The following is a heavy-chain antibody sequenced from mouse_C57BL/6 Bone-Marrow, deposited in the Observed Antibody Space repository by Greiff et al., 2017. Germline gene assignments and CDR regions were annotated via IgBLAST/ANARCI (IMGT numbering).Heavy chain of an antibody. J-gene: IGHJ3*01. CDR1: GYAFSSSW. V-gene: IGHV1-82*01. D-gene: IGHD2-12*01. CDR2: IYPGDGDT. CDR3: ARKGLRRGTGFAY. Sequence: QVQLQQSGPELVKPGASVKISCKASGYAFSSSWMNWVKQRPGKGLEWIGRIYPGDGDTNYNGKFKGKATLTADKSSSTAYMQLSSLTSEDSAVYFCARKGLRRGTGFAYWGQGTLVTVSA.